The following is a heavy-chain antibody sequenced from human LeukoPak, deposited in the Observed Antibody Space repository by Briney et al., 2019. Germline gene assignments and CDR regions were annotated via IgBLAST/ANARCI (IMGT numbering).Heavy chain of an antibody. V-gene: IGHV3-33*01. CDR2: IWYDGSNK. CDR3: ARDPSPVAAVAGTVDY. D-gene: IGHD6-19*01. Sequence: GGSLRLSCAASGVAFDSHGMHWVRQAPGKGLEWVAVIWYDGSNKDYADSVKGRFTISRDNSKNTLYLQMNSLRAEDTAVYYCARDPSPVAAVAGTVDYWGQGTLVTVSS. J-gene: IGHJ4*02. CDR1: GVAFDSHG.